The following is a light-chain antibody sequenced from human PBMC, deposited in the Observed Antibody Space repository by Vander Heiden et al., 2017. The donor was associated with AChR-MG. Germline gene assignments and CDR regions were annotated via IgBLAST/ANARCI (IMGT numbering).Light chain of an antibody. Sequence: SVLSQPPSVSETPGQSVTTSCSGRTPNIGRHEVSWYQQVPDMAPKLLVFNSNERPSGIPDRFSGSKSGTTASLVISGLQSEDEADYICAVWDDSLNGVVFGGGTKLTVL. CDR3: AVWDDSLNGVV. J-gene: IGLJ2*01. V-gene: IGLV1-44*01. CDR2: NSN. CDR1: TPNIGRHE.